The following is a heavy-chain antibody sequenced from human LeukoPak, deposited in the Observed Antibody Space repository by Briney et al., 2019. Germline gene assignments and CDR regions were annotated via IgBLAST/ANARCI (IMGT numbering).Heavy chain of an antibody. CDR2: IESDERRT. V-gene: IGHV3-74*01. J-gene: IGHJ4*02. CDR1: GFTFSSYN. Sequence: GGSLRLSCAASGFTFSSYNIHWVRQPPGRGLVWVSRIESDERRTKYADSVAGRFTISRDHAKNTVYLQMNSLTDEDTAVYYCARGIYGDSVAFDYWGQGALATVSS. D-gene: IGHD4-17*01. CDR3: ARGIYGDSVAFDY.